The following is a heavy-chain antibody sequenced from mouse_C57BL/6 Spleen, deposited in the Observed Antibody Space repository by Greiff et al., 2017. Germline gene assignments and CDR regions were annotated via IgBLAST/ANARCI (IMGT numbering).Heavy chain of an antibody. V-gene: IGHV1-80*01. CDR3: ARRDPYYFDY. CDR1: GYAFRRYW. CDR2: IYPGDGVT. J-gene: IGHJ2*01. Sequence: QVQLQQSGAELVKPGASVKISCKASGYAFRRYWMTWVKQRPGKGLELIGPIYPGDGVTNYHGNFKGKSTLTADKSSSTAYMQMSSLTSEDSAVYYCARRDPYYFDYWGQGTTLTVSS.